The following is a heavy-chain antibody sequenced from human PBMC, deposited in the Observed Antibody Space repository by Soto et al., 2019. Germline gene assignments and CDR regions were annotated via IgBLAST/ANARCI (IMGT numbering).Heavy chain of an antibody. Sequence: GGSLRLSCAASGFTFSDYYMNWIRQAPGKGLEWVSYISSGAITIYYADSVKGRFTISRDNAKNSLYLQMSSLRAEDTAVYYCAGQYSSSSVEFWGQGTLVTVSS. J-gene: IGHJ4*02. CDR1: GFTFSDYY. V-gene: IGHV3-11*01. D-gene: IGHD6-6*01. CDR3: AGQYSSSSVEF. CDR2: ISSGAITI.